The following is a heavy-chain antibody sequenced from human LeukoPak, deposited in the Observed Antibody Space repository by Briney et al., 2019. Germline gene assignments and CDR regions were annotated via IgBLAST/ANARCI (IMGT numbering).Heavy chain of an antibody. CDR1: GLTFSSSW. V-gene: IGHV3-7*03. J-gene: IGHJ6*02. CDR2: INHNGNVN. D-gene: IGHD3-16*01. Sequence: GGSLRLSCAVSGLTFSSSWMDWVRQAPGKGLEWVASINHNGNVNYYVDSVKGRFTISRDNAKSSLYPQMSNLRAEDTAVYFCARGGGLDVWGQGATVTVSS. CDR3: ARGGGLDV.